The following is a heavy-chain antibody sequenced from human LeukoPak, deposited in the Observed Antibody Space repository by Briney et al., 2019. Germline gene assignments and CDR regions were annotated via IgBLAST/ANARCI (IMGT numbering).Heavy chain of an antibody. Sequence: PSETLSLTCTVSGGSISSYYWSWIRQPPGKGLEWIGYIYYSGSTNYNPSLKSRVTISVDTSKNQFSLKLSSVTAADTAVYYCAREGGYDYVWGSYRPDYWGQGTLVTVSS. CDR2: IYYSGST. CDR1: GGSISSYY. D-gene: IGHD3-16*02. CDR3: AREGGYDYVWGSYRPDY. V-gene: IGHV4-59*01. J-gene: IGHJ4*02.